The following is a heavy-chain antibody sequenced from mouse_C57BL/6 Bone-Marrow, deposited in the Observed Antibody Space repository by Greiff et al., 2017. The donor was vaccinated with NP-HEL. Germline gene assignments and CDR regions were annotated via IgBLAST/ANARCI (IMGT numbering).Heavy chain of an antibody. Sequence: EVQLQQSGAELVRPGASVKLSCTASGFNIKDYYMHWVKQRPEQGLEWIGRIDPEDGDTEYAPKFQGKATMTADTSSNTAYLQLSSLTSEDTAVYYCTIPDYDYDRAWFADWGQGTLVTVSA. V-gene: IGHV14-1*01. J-gene: IGHJ3*01. CDR1: GFNIKDYY. D-gene: IGHD2-4*01. CDR3: TIPDYDYDRAWFAD. CDR2: IDPEDGDT.